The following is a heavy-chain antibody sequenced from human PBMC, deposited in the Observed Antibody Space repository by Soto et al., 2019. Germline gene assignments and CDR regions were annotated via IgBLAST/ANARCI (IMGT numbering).Heavy chain of an antibody. Sequence: QVHLEESGGGVVQPGTSLRLSCVASGFTFSSYGMHWVRQAPGKGLEWVAVIPNTENKKYYADSVKGRFIISRDNSQNALLLHMDSLISENTPLYYCARSAGRRVRSALAIWGQGTMVTVS. CDR3: ARSAGRRVRSALAI. D-gene: IGHD3-10*01. CDR1: GFTFSSYG. J-gene: IGHJ3*02. CDR2: IPNTENKK. V-gene: IGHV3-30-3*01.